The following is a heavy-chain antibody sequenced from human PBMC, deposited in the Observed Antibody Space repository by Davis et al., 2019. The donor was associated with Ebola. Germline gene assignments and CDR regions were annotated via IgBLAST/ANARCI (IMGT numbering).Heavy chain of an antibody. D-gene: IGHD6-13*01. Sequence: GGSLRLPCAASGFPITEYGMHWVRQAPGKGLEWVAVISYDGSKIYYADSVKGRFTISRDNAKNSLYLQMNSLRAEDTAVYYCARPLAAAGKPNYYYYYGMDVWGQGTTVTVSS. V-gene: IGHV3-30*03. J-gene: IGHJ6*02. CDR3: ARPLAAAGKPNYYYYYGMDV. CDR1: GFPITEYG. CDR2: ISYDGSKI.